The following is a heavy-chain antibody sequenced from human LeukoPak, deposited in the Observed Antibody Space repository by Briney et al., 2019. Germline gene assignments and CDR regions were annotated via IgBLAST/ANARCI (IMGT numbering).Heavy chain of an antibody. CDR1: GYTLTELS. CDR2: FDPEDGET. J-gene: IGHJ4*02. V-gene: IGHV1-24*01. Sequence: ASVKVSCKVSGYTLTELSMHWVRQAPGKGLEWMGGFDPEDGETIYAQKFQGRVTMTEDTSTDTAYMELSSLRSDDTAVYYCARGLYDFWSGYHKSVGYYFDYWGQGTLVTVSS. D-gene: IGHD3-3*01. CDR3: ARGLYDFWSGYHKSVGYYFDY.